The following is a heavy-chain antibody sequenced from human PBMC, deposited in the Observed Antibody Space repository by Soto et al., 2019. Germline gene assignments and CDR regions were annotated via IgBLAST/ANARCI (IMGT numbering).Heavy chain of an antibody. Sequence: GASVKVSCKASGYTFTGYYMHWVRQAPGQGLEWMGWINPNSGGTNYAQKFQGWVTMTRDTSISTAYMELSRLRSDDTAVYYCARDWGKKDKSYGEVYYYYGMDGWGKGTTVTVSS. CDR2: INPNSGGT. CDR1: GYTFTGYY. CDR3: ARDWGKKDKSYGEVYYYYGMDG. V-gene: IGHV1-2*04. D-gene: IGHD4-17*01. J-gene: IGHJ6*04.